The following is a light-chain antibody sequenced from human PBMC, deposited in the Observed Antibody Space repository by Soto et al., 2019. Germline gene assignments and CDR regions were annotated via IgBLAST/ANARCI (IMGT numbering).Light chain of an antibody. Sequence: QSALTQPRSASGAPGQRVTISCSGSNSNIGTTTVNWYQHVPGTAPKLLIYSSSQRPSGVPDRFSGSRSGTSASLAISGLQSEDDADYYGAAWDDSLNAVVFGGGTKLTVL. V-gene: IGLV1-44*01. J-gene: IGLJ2*01. CDR3: AAWDDSLNAVV. CDR2: SSS. CDR1: NSNIGTTT.